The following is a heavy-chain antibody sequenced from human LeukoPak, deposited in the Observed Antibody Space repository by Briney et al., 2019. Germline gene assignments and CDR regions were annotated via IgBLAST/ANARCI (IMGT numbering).Heavy chain of an antibody. Sequence: GGSLRLSCAASGFTFSNYSMNWVRQAPGKGLEWVSYISSSSSTIYYADSVKGRFTISRDNAKNSLYLQMNSLRAEDTAVYYCARARRSSTGARYFDLWGRGTLVTVSS. J-gene: IGHJ2*01. CDR1: GFTFSNYS. V-gene: IGHV3-48*01. CDR2: ISSSSSTI. CDR3: ARARRSSTGARYFDL. D-gene: IGHD4-17*01.